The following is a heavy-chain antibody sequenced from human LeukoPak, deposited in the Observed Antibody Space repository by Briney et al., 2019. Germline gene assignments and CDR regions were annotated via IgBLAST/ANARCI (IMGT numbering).Heavy chain of an antibody. CDR3: ARDRNYYDSKAKEGFDY. Sequence: GGSLRLSCAASGFTFSSYSMNWVRQAPGKGLEWVSYISSSSSTIYYADSVKGRFTISRDNSKNTLYLQMNSLRAEDTAVYYCARDRNYYDSKAKEGFDYWGQGTLVTVSS. CDR1: GFTFSSYS. D-gene: IGHD3-22*01. J-gene: IGHJ4*02. CDR2: ISSSSSTI. V-gene: IGHV3-48*01.